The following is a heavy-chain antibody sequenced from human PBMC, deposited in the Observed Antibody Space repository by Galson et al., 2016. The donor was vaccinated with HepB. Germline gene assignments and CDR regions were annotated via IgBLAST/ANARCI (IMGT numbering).Heavy chain of an antibody. J-gene: IGHJ5*02. CDR3: AKSPHSSGWGHVDP. CDR2: ISYDGSNT. D-gene: IGHD6-19*01. V-gene: IGHV3-30*18. CDR1: GFTFSSYG. Sequence: SLRLSCAVSGFTFSSYGIHWVRQAPGKGLEWVAVISYDGSNTYYADSVKGRFTISRDNSKNTLYLQMNSLRAEDTAMYYCAKSPHSSGWGHVDPWGQGTLVIVSS.